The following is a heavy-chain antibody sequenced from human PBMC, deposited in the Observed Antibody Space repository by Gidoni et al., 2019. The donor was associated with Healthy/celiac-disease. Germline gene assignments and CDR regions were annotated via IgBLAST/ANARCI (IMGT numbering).Heavy chain of an antibody. D-gene: IGHD1-26*01. J-gene: IGHJ3*02. CDR1: GFTFLSYS. CDR3: ARIIGGAFDI. Sequence: EVQLVESGGGLVKPGASLRLSWFNSGFTFLSYSMNWVRQAPGKGLEWVSSISSSSNYIYYADSVKGRFTISRDNAKNSLYLQMNSLRAEDTAVYYCARIIGGAFDIWGQGTMVTVSS. CDR2: ISSSSNYI. V-gene: IGHV3-21*01.